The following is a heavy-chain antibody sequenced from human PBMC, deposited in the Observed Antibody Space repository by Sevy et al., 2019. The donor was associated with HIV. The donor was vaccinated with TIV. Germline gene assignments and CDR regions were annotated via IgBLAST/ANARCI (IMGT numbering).Heavy chain of an antibody. D-gene: IGHD2-15*01. CDR3: VAANTWQDY. CDR1: GFTFSSYW. J-gene: IGHJ4*02. CDR2: VNSDGSST. Sequence: LSLTCAASGFTFSSYWMHWVRQAPGKGLVWVSGVNSDGSSTNYADSVKGRFTMSRDSAKNTLYLQMNSLRAEDTAVYFCVAANTWQDYWGQGTLVTVSS. V-gene: IGHV3-74*01.